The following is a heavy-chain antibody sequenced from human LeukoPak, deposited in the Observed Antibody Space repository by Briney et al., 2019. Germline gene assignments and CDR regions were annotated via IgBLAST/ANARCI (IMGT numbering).Heavy chain of an antibody. CDR3: ARDRPSSSWYAPGYYYYYYGMDV. Sequence: ASVKVSCKASGYTFTGYYMHWVRQAPGQGLEWMGWINPNSGGTNYAQKFQGWVTMTRDTSISTAYMELSRLRSDDTAVSYCARDRPSSSWYAPGYYYYYYGMDVWGQGTTVTVSS. J-gene: IGHJ6*02. CDR1: GYTFTGYY. CDR2: INPNSGGT. D-gene: IGHD6-13*01. V-gene: IGHV1-2*04.